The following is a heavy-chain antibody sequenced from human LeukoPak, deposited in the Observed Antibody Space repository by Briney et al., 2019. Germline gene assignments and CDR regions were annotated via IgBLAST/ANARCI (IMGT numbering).Heavy chain of an antibody. Sequence: GGSLRLSCAASGFTFSSYEMNWVRQAPGKGLEWVSYISSSGSTIYYADSVKGRFTISRDNAKNSPYLQMNSLRAEDTAVYYCARKYCTNGVCYGLDAFDIWGQGTMVTVSS. J-gene: IGHJ3*02. CDR1: GFTFSSYE. CDR2: ISSSGSTI. CDR3: ARKYCTNGVCYGLDAFDI. V-gene: IGHV3-48*03. D-gene: IGHD2-8*01.